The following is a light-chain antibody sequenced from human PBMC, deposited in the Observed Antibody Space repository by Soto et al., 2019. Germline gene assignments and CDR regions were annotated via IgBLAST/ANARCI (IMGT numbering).Light chain of an antibody. J-gene: IGKJ1*01. CDR3: QQYNDNWT. CDR2: KAS. Sequence: DIQMTQSPSTLSASVGDRVTITCLASQSISSWLAWYQQKPGKAPRLLIYKASNLESGVPSRFSGSGSGTEFTLTISSLQPDDSATYYCQQYNDNWTFGQGTKVEIK. CDR1: QSISSW. V-gene: IGKV1-5*03.